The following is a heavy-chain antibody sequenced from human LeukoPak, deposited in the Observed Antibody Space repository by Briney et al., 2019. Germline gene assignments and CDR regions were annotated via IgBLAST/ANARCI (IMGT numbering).Heavy chain of an antibody. CDR1: GYTVTSYD. J-gene: IGHJ4*02. Sequence: ASETVSCKASGYTVTSYDINWVRQATAPGLEWMGWRNPNSGNTGYAQKLQGRVTMTRNTSISTAYMELSSLSSEDTVVYCGGIRFSASGSLITYWGQGTLVTVSS. D-gene: IGHD3-10*01. CDR2: RNPNSGNT. V-gene: IGHV1-8*01. CDR3: GIRFSASGSLITY.